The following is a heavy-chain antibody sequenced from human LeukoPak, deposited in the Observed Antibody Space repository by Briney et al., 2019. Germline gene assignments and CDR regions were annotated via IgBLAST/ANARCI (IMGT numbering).Heavy chain of an antibody. CDR3: ARDSEQSGSYFDYYYYYGMDV. D-gene: IGHD1-26*01. J-gene: IGHJ6*02. Sequence: ASVKVSCKASGYTFTSYGISWVRQAPGQGLEWMGWISAYNGNTNYAQKLQGRVTMTTDTSTSTACMELRSLRSDDTAVYYCARDSEQSGSYFDYYYYYGMDVWGQGTTVTVSS. CDR1: GYTFTSYG. V-gene: IGHV1-18*01. CDR2: ISAYNGNT.